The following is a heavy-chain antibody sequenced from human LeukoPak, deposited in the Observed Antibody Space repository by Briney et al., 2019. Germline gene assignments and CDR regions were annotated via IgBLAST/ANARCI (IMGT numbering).Heavy chain of an antibody. CDR1: GYTFTSYD. J-gene: IGHJ6*03. D-gene: IGHD5-18*01. Sequence: GASVKVSCKASGYTFTSYDINWVRQATGQGLEWMGWMNPNSGNTGYAQKFQGRVTMTRNTSISTAYMELSSLRSEDTAVYYCARTGRGYSYGPTEDYYYYYMDVWGKGTTVTVSS. V-gene: IGHV1-8*01. CDR2: MNPNSGNT. CDR3: ARTGRGYSYGPTEDYYYYYMDV.